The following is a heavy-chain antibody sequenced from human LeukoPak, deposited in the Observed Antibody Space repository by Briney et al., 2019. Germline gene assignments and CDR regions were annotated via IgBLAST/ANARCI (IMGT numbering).Heavy chain of an antibody. CDR3: ARRYCSGTSCYSPLDY. Sequence: ASVKVSCKASGYTFTSYAMHWVRQAPGQRLEWMGWINAGNGNTKYSQKFQGRVTITRDTSASTAYMELGSPRSEDTAVYYCARRYCSGTSCYSPLDYWGQGTLVTVSS. CDR2: INAGNGNT. D-gene: IGHD2-2*01. V-gene: IGHV1-3*01. J-gene: IGHJ4*02. CDR1: GYTFTSYA.